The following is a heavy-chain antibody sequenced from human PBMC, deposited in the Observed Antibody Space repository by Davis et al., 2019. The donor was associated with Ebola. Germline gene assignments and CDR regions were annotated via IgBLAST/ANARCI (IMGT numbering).Heavy chain of an antibody. CDR2: IIPILGIA. Sequence: SVKVSCKASGGTFSSYAISWVRQAPGQGLEWMGRIIPILGIANYAQKFQGRVTITADKSTSTAYMELSSLRSEDTAVYYCASRREKYYNSRELWGQGTLVTVSS. D-gene: IGHD3-22*01. CDR1: GGTFSSYA. J-gene: IGHJ4*02. V-gene: IGHV1-69*04. CDR3: ASRREKYYNSREL.